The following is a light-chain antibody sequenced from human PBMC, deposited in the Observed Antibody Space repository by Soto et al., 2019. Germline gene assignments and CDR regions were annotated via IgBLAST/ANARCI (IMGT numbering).Light chain of an antibody. CDR2: LNSDGSH. CDR1: SGHSSYA. J-gene: IGLJ2*01. CDR3: QTWGTGVV. Sequence: QLVLTQSPSASASLGASVKLTCTLSSGHSSYAIAWHQQQPEKGPRYLMKLNSDGSHSKGDGIPDRFSGSSSGAERYLTISCLQSEDEADYYCQTWGTGVVVGGGTTVTVL. V-gene: IGLV4-69*01.